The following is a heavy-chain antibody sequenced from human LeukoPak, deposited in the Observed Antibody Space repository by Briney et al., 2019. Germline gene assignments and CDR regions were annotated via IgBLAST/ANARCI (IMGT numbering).Heavy chain of an antibody. V-gene: IGHV1-2*02. Sequence: ASVKVSCKASGYTFTGYDMHWVRQAPGQGLEWMGWINPNSGGTNYAQKFQGRVTMTRGTSISTAYMELSRLRSDDTAVYYCARDGCSSTSCYWGYYYYYMDVWGKGTTVTVSS. CDR3: ARDGCSSTSCYWGYYYYYMDV. CDR1: GYTFTGYD. J-gene: IGHJ6*03. D-gene: IGHD2-2*01. CDR2: INPNSGGT.